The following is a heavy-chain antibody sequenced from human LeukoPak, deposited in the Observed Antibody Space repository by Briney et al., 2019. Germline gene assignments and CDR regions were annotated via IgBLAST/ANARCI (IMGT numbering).Heavy chain of an antibody. CDR1: GFTFSSYA. J-gene: IGHJ4*02. D-gene: IGHD3-9*01. V-gene: IGHV3-23*01. Sequence: GGSLRLSCAASGFTFSSYAMSWVRQAPGKGLEWVSGISGSGGSTYYAGSVKGRFTISGDNSKITLYLQMNSLRAEDTAVYYCAKEAVYYDILTGHCDYWGQGTLVTVSS. CDR3: AKEAVYYDILTGHCDY. CDR2: ISGSGGST.